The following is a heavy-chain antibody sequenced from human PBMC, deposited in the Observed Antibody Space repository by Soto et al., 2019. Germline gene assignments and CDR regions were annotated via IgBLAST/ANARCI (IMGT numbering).Heavy chain of an antibody. CDR3: AREGGGYGDYFYYYGMDV. CDR2: IKQDGSEK. J-gene: IGHJ6*02. D-gene: IGHD4-17*01. V-gene: IGHV3-7*01. Sequence: GGSLRLSCAASGFTFSIYWMTWVGQAPGKGLEWVANIKQDGSEKYYVDSVKGRFTISRDNAKNSLFLQMNSLRAEDTALYYCAREGGGYGDYFYYYGMDVWGQGTTDTVSS. CDR1: GFTFSIYW.